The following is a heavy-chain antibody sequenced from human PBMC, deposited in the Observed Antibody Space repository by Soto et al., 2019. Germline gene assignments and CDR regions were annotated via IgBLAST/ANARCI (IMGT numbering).Heavy chain of an antibody. V-gene: IGHV3-23*01. CDR3: AKAVYLLDFDY. Sequence: PGGSLRLSCAASGFTFSSYAMTWVRQAPGKGLEWVSTISRTGPTTYYADSVKGRFTITRDNSKNTLYLQRNSLRTEDTAVYYWAKAVYLLDFDYWGQGTLVTVSS. J-gene: IGHJ4*02. CDR1: GFTFSSYA. D-gene: IGHD2-8*01. CDR2: ISRTGPTT.